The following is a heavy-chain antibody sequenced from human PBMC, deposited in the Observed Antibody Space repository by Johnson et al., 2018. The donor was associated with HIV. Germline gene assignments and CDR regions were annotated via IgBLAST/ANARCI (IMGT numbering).Heavy chain of an antibody. CDR3: AREMAATNAWALDI. CDR2: IYSGGST. J-gene: IGHJ3*02. Sequence: VQLVESGGGLVQPGGSLRLSCEVSGFTFSNFAMSWVRQAPGKGLEWVSVIYSGGSTYYADSVKGRFTISRDNSKNTLYLQMNSLRAEDTAVYYCAREMAATNAWALDIWGQGTMVTVSS. CDR1: GFTFSNFA. D-gene: IGHD5-24*01. V-gene: IGHV3-66*01.